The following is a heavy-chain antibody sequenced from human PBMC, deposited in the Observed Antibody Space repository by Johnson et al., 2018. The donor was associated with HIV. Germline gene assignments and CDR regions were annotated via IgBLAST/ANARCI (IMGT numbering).Heavy chain of an antibody. CDR2: IKQDGSEK. CDR1: GFTFSSYA. V-gene: IGHV3-7*02. Sequence: VQLVESGGGVVQPGRSLRLSCAASGFTFSSYAMHWVRQTPGKGLEWVANIKQDGSEKYYVDSVKGRFTISRDNAKNSLYLQMNSLRAEDTAVYFCARAPEVWELRHPGTFDIWGQGTMVTVSS. D-gene: IGHD1-26*01. CDR3: ARAPEVWELRHPGTFDI. J-gene: IGHJ3*02.